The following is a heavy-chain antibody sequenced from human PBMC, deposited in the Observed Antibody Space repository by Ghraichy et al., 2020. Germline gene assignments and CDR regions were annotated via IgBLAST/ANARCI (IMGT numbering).Heavy chain of an antibody. Sequence: GESLNISCAASGFTFTTYAMHWVRQAPGKGLEWVAVISFAGSDKYYADSVKGRFTISRDNSKNTLFLQMNSLTTEDTAVYYCARVETYYYYGMDVWGQGTTVTVSS. CDR3: ARVETYYYYGMDV. CDR1: GFTFTTYA. V-gene: IGHV3-30*04. CDR2: ISFAGSDK. J-gene: IGHJ6*02.